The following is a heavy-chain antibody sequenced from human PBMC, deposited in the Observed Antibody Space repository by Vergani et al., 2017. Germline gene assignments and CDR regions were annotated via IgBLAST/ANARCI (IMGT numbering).Heavy chain of an antibody. J-gene: IGHJ4*02. D-gene: IGHD3/OR15-3a*01. CDR3: ARFGPRTVDY. CDR1: GGSISSGSYY. Sequence: QVQLQESGPGLVKPSQTLSLTCTVSGGSISSGSYYWSWIRQPAGKGLEWIGRIYTSGSTNYNPSLKSRVTISVDTSKNQFSLKLSSVTAADTAVYYCARFGPRTVDYWGQGTLVTVSS. V-gene: IGHV4-61*02. CDR2: IYTSGST.